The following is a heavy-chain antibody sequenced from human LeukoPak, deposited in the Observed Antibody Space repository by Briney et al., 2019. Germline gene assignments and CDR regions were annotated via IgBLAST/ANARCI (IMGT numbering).Heavy chain of an antibody. CDR3: ARGHRGYSYGY. D-gene: IGHD5-18*01. CDR2: INHSGST. V-gene: IGHV4-34*01. CDR1: GGSISSYY. J-gene: IGHJ4*02. Sequence: SETLSLTCTVSGGSISSYYWSWIRQPPGKGLEWIGEINHSGSTNYNPSLKSRVTISVDTSKNQFSLKLSSVTAADTAVYYCARGHRGYSYGYWGQGTLVTVSS.